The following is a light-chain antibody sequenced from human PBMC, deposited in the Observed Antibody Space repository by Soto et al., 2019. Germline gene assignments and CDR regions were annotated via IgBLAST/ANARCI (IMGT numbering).Light chain of an antibody. CDR1: SSDVGGYKY. V-gene: IGLV2-8*01. CDR2: DVK. J-gene: IGLJ1*01. Sequence: QSVLTQPPSASGSPGQSVTISCTGTSSDVGGYKYVSWYQQFPGEAPNLIIYDVKKRPSGVPSRFSGPKSGNTAFLTVSGLRPEDEAEYYCSSFAGRNTYVFGSGTKVTV. CDR3: SSFAGRNTYV.